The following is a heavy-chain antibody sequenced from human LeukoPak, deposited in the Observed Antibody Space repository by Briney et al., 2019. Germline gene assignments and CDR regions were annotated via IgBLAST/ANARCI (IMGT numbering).Heavy chain of an antibody. CDR2: ISAYNGNT. CDR1: GYTFTTYG. V-gene: IGHV1-18*01. J-gene: IGHJ4*02. Sequence: ASVKVSCKASGYTFTTYGISWVRQAPGQGLEWMGWISAYNGNTNYAQELQGRVTMTTDTSTSTAYMELRSLRSDDTAVYYCARVFHDSSGYYPYYFDYWGQGTLVTVSS. CDR3: ARVFHDSSGYYPYYFDY. D-gene: IGHD3-22*01.